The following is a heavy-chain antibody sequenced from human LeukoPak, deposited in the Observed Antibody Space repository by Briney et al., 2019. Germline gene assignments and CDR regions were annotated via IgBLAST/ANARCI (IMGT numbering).Heavy chain of an antibody. D-gene: IGHD3-9*01. CDR2: ISYDGSNK. V-gene: IGHV3-30*18. CDR3: AKGRYFGVGYFDY. CDR1: GFTFSSYG. J-gene: IGHJ4*02. Sequence: GGSLRLSCVASGFTFSSYGMDWVRQAPGKGLEWVAVISYDGSNKYYADSVKGRFTISRDNSKKTLYLQMNSLRVEDTAVYYCAKGRYFGVGYFDYCGQGALVTVSS.